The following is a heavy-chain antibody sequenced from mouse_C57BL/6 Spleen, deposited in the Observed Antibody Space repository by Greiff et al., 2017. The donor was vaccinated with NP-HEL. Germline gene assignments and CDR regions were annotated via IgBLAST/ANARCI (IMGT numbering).Heavy chain of an antibody. J-gene: IGHJ2*01. CDR3: ARSSLRQLRLGVYCDY. V-gene: IGHV1-18*01. Sequence: VQLHQSGPGLVKPGASVKIPCKASGYTFTDYNMDWVKQSHGKSLEWIGDINPNNGGTIYNQKFKGKATLNVDKSSSTAYMELRSLTSEDTAVYYCARSSLRQLRLGVYCDYWGQGTTLTVSS. CDR2: INPNNGGT. CDR1: GYTFTDYN. D-gene: IGHD3-2*02.